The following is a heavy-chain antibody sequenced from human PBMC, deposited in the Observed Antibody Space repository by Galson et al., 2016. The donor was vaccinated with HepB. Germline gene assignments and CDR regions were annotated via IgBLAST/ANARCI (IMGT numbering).Heavy chain of an antibody. J-gene: IGHJ3*02. CDR2: ISYDGTKK. V-gene: IGHV3-30*18. CDR3: AKKAAVAGLDI. D-gene: IGHD6-25*01. CDR1: GFTFNNHA. Sequence: SLRLSCAGSGFTFNNHAIHWVRQAPGKGLDWVAGISYDGTKKYYVDSLKGRFTISRDNSKNTVYLEMSSLRIDDTALYYCAKKAAVAGLDIWGQGTMVTVSS.